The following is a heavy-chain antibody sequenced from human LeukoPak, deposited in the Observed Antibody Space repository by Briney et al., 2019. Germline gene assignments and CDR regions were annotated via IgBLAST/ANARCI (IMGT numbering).Heavy chain of an antibody. J-gene: IGHJ4*02. D-gene: IGHD1-26*01. CDR3: ARADSGSLLDYFDY. CDR1: GYTFTGYY. CDR2: INPNSGGT. Sequence: ASVKVSCKASGYTFTGYYMHWVRQAPGQGLEWMGWINPNSGGTNYAQKFQGRVTMTRDTSISTAYMELSRLRSDDTAVYYCARADSGSLLDYFDYRGQGTLVTVSS. V-gene: IGHV1-2*02.